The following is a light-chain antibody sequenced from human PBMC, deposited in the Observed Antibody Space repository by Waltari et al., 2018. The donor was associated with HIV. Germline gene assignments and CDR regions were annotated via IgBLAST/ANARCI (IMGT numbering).Light chain of an antibody. CDR3: GVWDDNLRGV. Sequence: QAVLTQPPSASASPGQKITISCSRGDSNVGSPSGFWYHQLPGRAPKLLLYKDNQRSSGVPDRVSGSKSGTSVSLTISGLRSEDEGIYFCGVWDDNLRGVFGGGTRLTVL. CDR1: DSNVGSPS. J-gene: IGLJ2*01. CDR2: KDN. V-gene: IGLV1-47*01.